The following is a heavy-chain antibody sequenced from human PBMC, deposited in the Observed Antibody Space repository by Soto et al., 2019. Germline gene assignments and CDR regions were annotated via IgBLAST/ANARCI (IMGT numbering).Heavy chain of an antibody. CDR1: GYTFTSYG. V-gene: IGHV1-18*01. Sequence: GASVKVSCKASGYTFTSYGISWVRQAPGQGLEWMGWISAYNGNTNYAQKLQGRVTMTTDTSTSTAYMELRSLRSDDTAVYYCAKVKPRYGRGYSYGYYFDYWGQGTLVTVSS. CDR2: ISAYNGNT. D-gene: IGHD5-18*01. CDR3: AKVKPRYGRGYSYGYYFDY. J-gene: IGHJ4*02.